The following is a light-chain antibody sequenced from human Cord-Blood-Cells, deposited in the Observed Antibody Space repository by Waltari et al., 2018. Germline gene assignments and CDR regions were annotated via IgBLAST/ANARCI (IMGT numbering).Light chain of an antibody. CDR2: DVS. CDR3: SSYTSSSTWV. CDR1: SSDVGGYNY. V-gene: IGLV2-14*03. J-gene: IGLJ3*02. Sequence: QSALTQPASVSGSPGQSITISCTGTSSDVGGYNYVSWYQQHPGKAPKLMSYDVSNRPSGVSNRFSGCKSGNTASLTISGLQAEDEAYYYCSSYTSSSTWVFGGGTKLTV.